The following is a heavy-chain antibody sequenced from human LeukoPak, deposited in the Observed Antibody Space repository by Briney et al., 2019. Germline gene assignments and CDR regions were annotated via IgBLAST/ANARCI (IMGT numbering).Heavy chain of an antibody. CDR1: GVSISSSNSY. D-gene: IGHD3-22*01. CDR3: ASGASETYYYDSSGYYWFDP. Sequence: SETLSLTCTVSGVSISSSNSYWGWIRQPPGKGLEWVGSIYYSGSTYYNPSLKSRVTISVDTSKNQFSLKLSSVTAADTAVYYCASGASETYYYDSSGYYWFDPWGQGTLVTVSS. V-gene: IGHV4-39*07. J-gene: IGHJ5*02. CDR2: IYYSGST.